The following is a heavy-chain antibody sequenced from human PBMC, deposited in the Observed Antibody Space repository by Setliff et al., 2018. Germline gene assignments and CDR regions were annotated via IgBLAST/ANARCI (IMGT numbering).Heavy chain of an antibody. CDR2: ISGSGGST. Sequence: GGSLRLSCAASGFTFSSYAMSWVRQAPGKGLEWISAISGSGGSTYYADSVKGRFTISRDNSKNTLYLQMNSLRAEDTAVYYCAKRDYYDSSGYLLPYMDVWGEGTTVTVSS. CDR3: AKRDYYDSSGYLLPYMDV. D-gene: IGHD3-22*01. V-gene: IGHV3-23*01. CDR1: GFTFSSYA. J-gene: IGHJ6*03.